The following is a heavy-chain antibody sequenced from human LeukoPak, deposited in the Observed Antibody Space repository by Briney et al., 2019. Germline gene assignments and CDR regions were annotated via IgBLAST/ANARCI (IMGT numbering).Heavy chain of an antibody. CDR3: AKARYSSSWYHFDY. J-gene: IGHJ4*02. D-gene: IGHD6-13*01. CDR1: GFTFSSYA. Sequence: PGGSLRLYCAASGFTFSSYAMSWVRQAPGKGLEWVSAISGSGGSTYYADSAKGRFTISRDNSKNTLYLQMNSLRVEDTAIYYCAKARYSSSWYHFDYWGQGTLVTVSS. CDR2: ISGSGGST. V-gene: IGHV3-23*01.